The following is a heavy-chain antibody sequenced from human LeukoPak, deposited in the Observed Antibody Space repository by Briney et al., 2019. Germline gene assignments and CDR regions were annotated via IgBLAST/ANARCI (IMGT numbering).Heavy chain of an antibody. CDR2: ISGSGGST. CDR3: AKAYSYGYRAFDY. CDR1: GFTFSSYA. D-gene: IGHD5-18*01. J-gene: IGHJ4*02. Sequence: PGASLRLSCAASGFTFSSYAMGWVRQAPGKGVEWVSAISGSGGSTYYADSVKGGLTISRDNSKNTLYLRMNSLRAEDTAVYYCAKAYSYGYRAFDYWGQGTLVTVSS. V-gene: IGHV3-23*01.